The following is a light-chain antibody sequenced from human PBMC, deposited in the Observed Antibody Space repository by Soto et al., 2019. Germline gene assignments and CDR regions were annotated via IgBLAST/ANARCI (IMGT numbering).Light chain of an antibody. V-gene: IGKV3-11*01. CDR2: DAS. Sequence: EIVLTQSPATLSLSPGETATLSCRASQTVIKYLDWYQHKPGQSPRLLISDASNRATGVPARFSGSGSGTDFTLTIGSLVPEDFAVYYCQQRSNWPLTFGGGTKVEIK. CDR1: QTVIKY. J-gene: IGKJ4*01. CDR3: QQRSNWPLT.